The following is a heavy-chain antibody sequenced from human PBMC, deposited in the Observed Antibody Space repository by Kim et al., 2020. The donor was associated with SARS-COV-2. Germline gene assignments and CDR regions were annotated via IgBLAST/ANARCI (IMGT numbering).Heavy chain of an antibody. J-gene: IGHJ4*02. V-gene: IGHV3-7*01. CDR1: GFTFSSYW. CDR3: AREDLEQWLEY. CDR2: IKQDGSEK. D-gene: IGHD6-19*01. Sequence: WGSLRLSCAASGFTFSSYWMSWVRQAPGKGLEWVANIKQDGSEKYYVDSVKGRFTISRDNAKNSLYLQMNSLRAEDTAVYYCAREDLEQWLEYWGQGTLVTVSS.